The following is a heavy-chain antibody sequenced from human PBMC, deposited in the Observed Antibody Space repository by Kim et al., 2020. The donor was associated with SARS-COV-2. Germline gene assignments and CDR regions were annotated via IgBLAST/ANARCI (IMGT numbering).Heavy chain of an antibody. Sequence: ASVKVSCKASGYTFTGYYMHWVRQAPGQGLEWMGWINPNSGGTNYAQKFQGRVTMTRDTSISTAYMELSRLRSDDTAVYYCARVSMVRGVNLELVNPYYYYYGMDVWGQGTTVTVSS. CDR3: ARVSMVRGVNLELVNPYYYYYGMDV. CDR2: INPNSGGT. J-gene: IGHJ6*02. CDR1: GYTFTGYY. D-gene: IGHD3-10*01. V-gene: IGHV1-2*02.